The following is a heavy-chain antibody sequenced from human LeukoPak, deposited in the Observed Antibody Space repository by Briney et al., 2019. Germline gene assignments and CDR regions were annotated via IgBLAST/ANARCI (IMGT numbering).Heavy chain of an antibody. CDR1: GGSFSGYY. Sequence: SETLSLTCAVYGGSFSGYYWSWIRQPPGKGLEWIGSIYYSGSTYYNPSLKSRVTISVDTSKNQFSLKLSSVTAADTAVYYCARSGKLYCSGGSCYLNNWFDPWGQGTLVTVSS. D-gene: IGHD2-15*01. CDR2: IYYSGST. J-gene: IGHJ5*02. CDR3: ARSGKLYCSGGSCYLNNWFDP. V-gene: IGHV4-34*01.